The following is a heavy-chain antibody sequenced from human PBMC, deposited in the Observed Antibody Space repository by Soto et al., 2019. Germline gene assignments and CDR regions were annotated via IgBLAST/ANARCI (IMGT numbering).Heavy chain of an antibody. D-gene: IGHD4-17*01. CDR1: GGTFSSYA. CDR2: IIPIFGTA. CDR3: ARPCNDYGDYVPAFDI. Sequence: GASVKVSCKASGGTFSSYAISWVRQAPGQGLEWMGGIIPIFGTANYAQKFQGRVTITADESTSTAYMELSSLRSEDTAVYYCARPCNDYGDYVPAFDIWGQGTMVTVSS. J-gene: IGHJ3*02. V-gene: IGHV1-69*13.